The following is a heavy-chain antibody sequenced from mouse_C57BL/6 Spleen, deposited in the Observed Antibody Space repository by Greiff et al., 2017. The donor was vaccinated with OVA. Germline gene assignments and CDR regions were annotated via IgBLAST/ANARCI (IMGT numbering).Heavy chain of an antibody. V-gene: IGHV5-12*01. D-gene: IGHD2-2*01. Sequence: EVKLQESGGGLVQPGGSLKLSCAASGFTFSDYYMYWVRQTPEKRLEWVAYISNGGGSTYYPDTVKGRFTISRDNAKNTLYLQMSRLKSEDTAMYYCARQVKGYAMDYWGQGTSVTVSS. CDR3: ARQVKGYAMDY. J-gene: IGHJ4*01. CDR2: ISNGGGST. CDR1: GFTFSDYY.